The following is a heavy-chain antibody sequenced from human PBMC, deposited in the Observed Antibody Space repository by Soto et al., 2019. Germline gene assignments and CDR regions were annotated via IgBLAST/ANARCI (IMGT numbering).Heavy chain of an antibody. J-gene: IGHJ4*02. D-gene: IGHD2-15*01. CDR3: ARSGPGLVVVVAAVFDS. CDR1: GFTFSSYG. CDR2: ISYDGSNK. Sequence: GGSLRLSCAASGFTFSSYGMHWVRQAPGKGLEWVAVISYDGSNKYYADSVKGRFTISRDNSKNTLYLQMNSLRAEDTAVYYCARSGPGLVVVVAAVFDSWGPGTLVTVSS. V-gene: IGHV3-30*03.